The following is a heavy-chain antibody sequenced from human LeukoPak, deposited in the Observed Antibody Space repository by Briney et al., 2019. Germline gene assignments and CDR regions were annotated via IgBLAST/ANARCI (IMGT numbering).Heavy chain of an antibody. J-gene: IGHJ6*03. CDR3: ARSSGYSYYYYMDV. V-gene: IGHV1-69*05. CDR2: ITPILGAA. D-gene: IGHD3-22*01. Sequence: SVKVSCKASGGTFSSCAISWVRQAPGQGLEWMGGITPILGAANYAPKFQGRVTITTDESTSTAYMELSSLRSEDTAIYYCARSSGYSYYYYMDVWGKGTTVTVSS. CDR1: GGTFSSCA.